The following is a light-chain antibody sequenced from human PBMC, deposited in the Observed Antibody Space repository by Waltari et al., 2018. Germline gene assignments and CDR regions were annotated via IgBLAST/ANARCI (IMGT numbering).Light chain of an antibody. CDR1: QSIRSH. V-gene: IGKV1-39*01. CDR2: AAS. Sequence: DIQMTQSPSSLSASVGDRVTITCRASQSIRSHLNWYQLKPGKAPKLLIYAASSLQSGVPSRFGGSGSGTDFTLTINSLQPEDFATYYCQQSYSSPRTFGQGTRVEIK. CDR3: QQSYSSPRT. J-gene: IGKJ1*01.